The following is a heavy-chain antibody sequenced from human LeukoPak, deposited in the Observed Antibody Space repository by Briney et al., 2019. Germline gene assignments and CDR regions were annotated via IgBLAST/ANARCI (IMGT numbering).Heavy chain of an antibody. CDR1: GFTFSGSA. D-gene: IGHD3/OR15-3a*01. V-gene: IGHV3-30*02. J-gene: IGHJ4*02. CDR2: IRYDGSQK. Sequence: GGSLRLSCAASGFTFSGSAMHWVRQAPGKGLEWVAFIRYDGSQKYYADSVKGRFTISRDNSKNTLHLQMNSLRAEDTAVYYCAKGLAYSFDYWGQGTLVTVSS. CDR3: AKGLAYSFDY.